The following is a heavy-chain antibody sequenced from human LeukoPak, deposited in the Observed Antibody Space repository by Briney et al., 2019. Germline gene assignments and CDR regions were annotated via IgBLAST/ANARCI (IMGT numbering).Heavy chain of an antibody. CDR1: GGTFSSYA. Sequence: SVKVSCKASGGTFSSYAISWVRQAPGQGLEWMGGIIPIFGTANYAQKFQGRVTITTDESTSTAYMELSSLRSEDTAVYYCARSTGGDCLGHCHDAFDIWGQGTMVTVSS. D-gene: IGHD2-21*02. J-gene: IGHJ3*02. CDR3: ARSTGGDCLGHCHDAFDI. CDR2: IIPIFGTA. V-gene: IGHV1-69*05.